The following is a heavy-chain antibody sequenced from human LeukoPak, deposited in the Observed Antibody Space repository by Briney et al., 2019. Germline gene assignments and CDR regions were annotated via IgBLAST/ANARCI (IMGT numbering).Heavy chain of an antibody. CDR1: GFTFSSCA. CDR2: ISYDGSNK. J-gene: IGHJ4*02. V-gene: IGHV3-30*04. CDR3: ARDLYSYGSITFPFDY. Sequence: GGSLRLSCAASGFTFSSCAMHWVRQAPGKGLEWVAVISYDGSNKYYADSVKGRFTISRDNSKNTLYLQMNSLRAEDTAVYYCARDLYSYGSITFPFDYWGQGTLVTVSS. D-gene: IGHD5-18*01.